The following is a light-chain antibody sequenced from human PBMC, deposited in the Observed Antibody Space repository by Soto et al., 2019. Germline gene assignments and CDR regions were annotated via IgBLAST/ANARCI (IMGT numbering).Light chain of an antibody. CDR3: QSYDRSLSVF. CDR2: GNS. CDR1: SSNIGAGYD. Sequence: QSVLTQPPSVSGAPGQRVTISCTGSSSNIGAGYDVHWYQQLPGTAPKLLIYGNSNRPSGVPDRFSGSKSGTSASLAITGLQAEDEADYYCQSYDRSLSVFFGTGTKLTVL. J-gene: IGLJ1*01. V-gene: IGLV1-40*01.